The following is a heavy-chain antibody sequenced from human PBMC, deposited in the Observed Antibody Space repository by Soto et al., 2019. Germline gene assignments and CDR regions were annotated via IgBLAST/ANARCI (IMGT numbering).Heavy chain of an antibody. CDR3: ARGIGYCSGTSCYTGGVDAFDI. J-gene: IGHJ3*02. Sequence: AGGSLRLSCAASGFTFSSYSMNWVRQAPGKGLEWVSSISSSSSYIYYADSVKGRFTISRDNAKNSLYLQMNSLRAEDTAVYYCARGIGYCSGTSCYTGGVDAFDIWGQGTMVTVSS. CDR1: GFTFSSYS. D-gene: IGHD2-2*02. V-gene: IGHV3-21*01. CDR2: ISSSSSYI.